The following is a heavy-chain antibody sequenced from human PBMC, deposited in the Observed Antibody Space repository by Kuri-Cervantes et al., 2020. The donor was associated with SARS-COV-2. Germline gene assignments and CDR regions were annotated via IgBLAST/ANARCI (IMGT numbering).Heavy chain of an antibody. Sequence: SETLSLTCTVSGASMSDPMSHYYWNWIRLTPGKGLEWIGYIFHTGGNSQNPSLKSRVTISLDTSKNQFSLSLNSVTPADTAVYYCATKLFGEHWFDPWGQGILVTVSS. J-gene: IGHJ5*02. D-gene: IGHD3-10*01. CDR2: IFHTGGN. V-gene: IGHV4-61*01. CDR3: ATKLFGEHWFDP. CDR1: GASMSDPMSHYY.